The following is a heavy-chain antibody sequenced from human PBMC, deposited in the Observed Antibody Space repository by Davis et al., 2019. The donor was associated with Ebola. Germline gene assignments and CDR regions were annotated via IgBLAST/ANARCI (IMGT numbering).Heavy chain of an antibody. CDR1: GGSFSGYY. J-gene: IGHJ4*02. Sequence: SETLSLTCAVYGGSFSGYYWSWIRQPPGKGLEWIGEINHSGSTNYNPSLKSRVTISVDTSKNQFSLKLSSVTAADTAVYYCASEMATSYDYWGQGTLVTVSS. CDR3: ASEMATSYDY. D-gene: IGHD5-24*01. CDR2: INHSGST. V-gene: IGHV4-34*01.